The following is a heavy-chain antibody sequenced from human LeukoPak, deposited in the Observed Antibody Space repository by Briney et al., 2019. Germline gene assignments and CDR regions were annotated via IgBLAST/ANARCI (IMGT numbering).Heavy chain of an antibody. CDR3: ARDGPVTHSRGMDV. CDR1: GGTFSSYA. J-gene: IGHJ6*02. D-gene: IGHD4-11*01. Sequence: AASVKVSCKASGGTFSSYAISWVRQAPGQGLEWMGGIIPIFGTANYAQKFRGRVTITADESTSTAYMELSSLRSEDTAVYYCARDGPVTHSRGMDVWGQGTTVTVSS. CDR2: IIPIFGTA. V-gene: IGHV1-69*13.